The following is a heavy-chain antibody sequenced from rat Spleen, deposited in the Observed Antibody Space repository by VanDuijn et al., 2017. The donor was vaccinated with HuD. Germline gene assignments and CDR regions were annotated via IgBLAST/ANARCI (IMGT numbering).Heavy chain of an antibody. V-gene: IGHV5-7*01. CDR2: ISTSGSRT. CDR3: TTCGNSGWFAY. CDR1: GFTFSDYN. D-gene: IGHD1-10*01. Sequence: EVQLVESGGGLVQPGRSLKLSCAASGFTFSDYNMAWVRQAPKMGLEWVATISTSGSRTYYPDSVKGRFTISRDNAKSSLYLQMDSLRSEDTATYYCTTCGNSGWFAYWGQGTLVTVSS. J-gene: IGHJ3*01.